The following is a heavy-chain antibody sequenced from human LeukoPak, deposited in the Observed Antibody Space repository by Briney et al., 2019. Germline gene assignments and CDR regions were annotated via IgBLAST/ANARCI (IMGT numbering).Heavy chain of an antibody. CDR3: ARVTACRYCGGGSFMNWFDP. J-gene: IGHJ5*02. CDR2: IIPIFGTA. V-gene: IGHV1-69*05. CDR1: GGTFSSYA. Sequence: SSVKVSCKASGGTFSSYAISWVRQAPGQGLEWMGGIIPIFGTANYAQKFQGRVTITTDESTSTAYMELSSLRSEDTAVYYCARVTACRYCGGGSFMNWFDPWGQGTLVTVSS. D-gene: IGHD2-15*01.